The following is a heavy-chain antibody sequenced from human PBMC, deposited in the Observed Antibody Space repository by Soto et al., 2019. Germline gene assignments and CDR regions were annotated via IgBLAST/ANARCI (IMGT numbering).Heavy chain of an antibody. CDR2: IYSGGST. CDR3: ARDPGYYDSSGYLANYYGMDV. Sequence: PGGSLRLSCAASGFTVSSNYMSWVRQAPGKGLEWVSVIYSGGSTYYADSVKGRFTISRDNSKNTLYLQMNSLRAEDTAVYYCARDPGYYDSSGYLANYYGMDVWGQGTTVTVSS. V-gene: IGHV3-53*01. J-gene: IGHJ6*02. CDR1: GFTVSSNY. D-gene: IGHD3-22*01.